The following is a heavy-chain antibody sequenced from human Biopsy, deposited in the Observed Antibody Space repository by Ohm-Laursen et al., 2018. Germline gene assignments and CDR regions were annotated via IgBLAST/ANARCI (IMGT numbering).Heavy chain of an antibody. CDR1: GYTFISFG. CDR3: ARDGKYDSRGY. Sequence: ASVKVSCKASGYTFISFGITWVRQAPGQGLEWVGYIGGDNGDTKYAQKFQGRVTMTTDTSTSTAYMEVRSLRSDDTAFYYCARDGKYDSRGYWGPGTLVTVSS. D-gene: IGHD3-22*01. J-gene: IGHJ4*02. V-gene: IGHV1-18*01. CDR2: IGGDNGDT.